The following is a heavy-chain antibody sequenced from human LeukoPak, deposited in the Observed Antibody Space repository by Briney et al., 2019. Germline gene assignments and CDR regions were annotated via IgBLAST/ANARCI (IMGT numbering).Heavy chain of an antibody. Sequence: GGSLRLSCAASGFIFSGYSMNRVRQAPGKGLEWVSSIASSTFDTYYADSVKGRFTISRDNAKNSLYLQMNSLRAEDTAVYYCARESALYSSSSYYFDYWGQGTLVTVSS. J-gene: IGHJ4*02. CDR1: GFIFSGYS. V-gene: IGHV3-21*01. CDR3: ARESALYSSSSYYFDY. D-gene: IGHD6-13*01. CDR2: IASSTFDT.